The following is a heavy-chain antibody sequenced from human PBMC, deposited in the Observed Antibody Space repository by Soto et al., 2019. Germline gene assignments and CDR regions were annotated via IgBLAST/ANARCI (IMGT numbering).Heavy chain of an antibody. D-gene: IGHD4-4*01. CDR3: ARGMTPVTTLDY. J-gene: IGHJ4*02. CDR1: GGSISIGGYS. CDR2: IYHSGST. V-gene: IGHV4-30-2*01. Sequence: SETLSLTCAVSGGSISIGGYSWSWIRQPPGEGLEWIGYIYHSGSTYYNPSLKSRVTISVDRSKNQFSLKLSSVTAADTAVYYCARGMTPVTTLDYWGQGTLVTVST.